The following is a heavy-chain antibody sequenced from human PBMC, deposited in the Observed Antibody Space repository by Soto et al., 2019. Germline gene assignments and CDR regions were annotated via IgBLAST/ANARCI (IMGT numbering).Heavy chain of an antibody. D-gene: IGHD3-22*01. J-gene: IGHJ4*02. CDR1: GGSISTADYY. CDR3: VSDNDSGGYIGY. V-gene: IGHV4-30-4*01. CDR2: IHYRGST. Sequence: QVQLHESGPGLVRPSQTLSLTCNVSGGSISTADYYWSWIRQPPGKGLEWIGYIHYRGSTYYNPSLESRVAISMDTSKNQFSLNLTSVTAADTAVYFCVSDNDSGGYIGYWGQGTLVTVSS.